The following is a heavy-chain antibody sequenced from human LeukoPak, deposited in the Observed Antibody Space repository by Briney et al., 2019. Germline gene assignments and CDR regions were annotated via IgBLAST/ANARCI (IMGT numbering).Heavy chain of an antibody. Sequence: GGSLRLSCAASGFTFSSYAMSWVRQAPGKGLEWVSAISGSGGSTYYADSVKGRFTISRDNSKNTLYLQMNSLRAEDTAVYYCAKLQSDGLRTYYGMDVWGQGTTVTVSS. J-gene: IGHJ6*02. CDR2: ISGSGGST. V-gene: IGHV3-23*01. CDR1: GFTFSSYA. CDR3: AKLQSDGLRTYYGMDV. D-gene: IGHD4-17*01.